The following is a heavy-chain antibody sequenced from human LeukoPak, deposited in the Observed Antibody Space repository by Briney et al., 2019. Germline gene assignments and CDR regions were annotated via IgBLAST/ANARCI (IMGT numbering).Heavy chain of an antibody. J-gene: IGHJ4*02. Sequence: SETLSLTCAVYGGTFSGYYWSWIRQPPGKRLEWVGESNDSGGTNYNPSLKSRVTISADKSKNQVSLKLSSVTAADTAVYYCARSSSWYGVDYWGQGTLVTVSS. CDR1: GGTFSGYY. CDR2: SNDSGGT. D-gene: IGHD6-13*01. CDR3: ARSSSWYGVDY. V-gene: IGHV4-34*01.